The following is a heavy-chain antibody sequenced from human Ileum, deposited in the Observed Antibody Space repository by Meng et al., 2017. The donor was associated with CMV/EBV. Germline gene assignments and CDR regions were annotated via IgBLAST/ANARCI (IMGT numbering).Heavy chain of an antibody. CDR3: AREESVGIAVTGTFDY. D-gene: IGHD6-19*01. CDR2: IYSSGST. Sequence: QVRVPESGSGLVKPSETLSLTCTVSGDSISSNFWVWIRQPAGKGLEWIGRIYSSGSTFYNPSLNSRVTMSVDTSKNQFSLSLASVTVADTAIYFCAREESVGIAVTGTFDYWGQGILVTVSS. CDR1: GDSISSNF. V-gene: IGHV4-4*07. J-gene: IGHJ4*02.